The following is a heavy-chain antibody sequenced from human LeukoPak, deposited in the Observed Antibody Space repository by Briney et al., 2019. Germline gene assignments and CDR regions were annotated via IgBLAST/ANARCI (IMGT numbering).Heavy chain of an antibody. J-gene: IGHJ3*02. V-gene: IGHV3-23*01. CDR1: GFTFSSYA. D-gene: IGHD3-3*01. CDR2: ISGSGGST. CDR3: AKALDYDFWAFDI. Sequence: PGGSLRLSCAASGFTFSSYAMSWVRQAPGKGLEWVSAISGSGGSTYYADSVKGRFTISRDNSKNTPYLQMNSLRAEDTAVYYCAKALDYDFWAFDIWGQGTMVTVSS.